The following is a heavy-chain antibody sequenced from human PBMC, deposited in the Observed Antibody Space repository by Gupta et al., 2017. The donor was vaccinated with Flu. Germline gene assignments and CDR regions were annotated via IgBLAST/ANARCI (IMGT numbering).Heavy chain of an antibody. CDR2: IWNDGSKQ. D-gene: IGHD3-16*01. CDR3: ARSVRGGSDGRADAFDI. V-gene: IGHV3-33*01. J-gene: IGHJ3*02. CDR1: GFPFSNYG. Sequence: QVQLVASGGGVVQPGRSLRLSCAASGFPFSNYGMHWVRQAPGKGLEWVAVIWNDGSKQYYVDSLEGRFTISRDDPKNTLYLQMNSLRVEDTAVYNCARSVRGGSDGRADAFDIWGQGTMVTVSS.